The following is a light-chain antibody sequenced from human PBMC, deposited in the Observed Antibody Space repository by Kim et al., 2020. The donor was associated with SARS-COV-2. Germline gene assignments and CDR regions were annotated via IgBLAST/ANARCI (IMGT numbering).Light chain of an antibody. Sequence: VTGAPGKTARITCGGSNIGSKRVHWYQQKPGQAPVLVIYYDSDRPSGIPERFSGSNSGNTATLTISRVEAGDEADYYCQVWDSSRVFGGGTQLTVL. V-gene: IGLV3-21*04. J-gene: IGLJ3*02. CDR2: YDS. CDR1: NIGSKR. CDR3: QVWDSSRV.